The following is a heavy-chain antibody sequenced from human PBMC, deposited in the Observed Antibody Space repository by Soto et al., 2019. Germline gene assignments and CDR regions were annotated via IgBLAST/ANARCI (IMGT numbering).Heavy chain of an antibody. CDR3: ARPIQYYYDSSGQSAWFDP. CDR2: ISNSGNT. CDR1: GDSISSGGYC. J-gene: IGHJ5*02. Sequence: SETLSLTCTVSGDSISSGGYCWSWIRQHPGKGLEWIGYISNSGNTYYNPSLKSRVTISVDRSKNQFSLKLSSVTAADTAVYYCARPIQYYYDSSGQSAWFDPWGQGTLVTVSS. V-gene: IGHV4-31*03. D-gene: IGHD3-22*01.